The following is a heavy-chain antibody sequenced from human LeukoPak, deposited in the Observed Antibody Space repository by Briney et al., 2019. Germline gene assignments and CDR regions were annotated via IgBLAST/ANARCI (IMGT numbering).Heavy chain of an antibody. CDR1: GFTFSSYS. D-gene: IGHD5-12*01. Sequence: PGGSLRLSCAASGFTFSSYSMNWVRQAPGKGREWVSSISSSSSYIYYADSVKGRFTISRDNAKNSLYLQMNSLRAEDTAVYYCARIMVATTREAFDYWGQGTLVTVSS. J-gene: IGHJ4*02. V-gene: IGHV3-21*01. CDR2: ISSSSSYI. CDR3: ARIMVATTREAFDY.